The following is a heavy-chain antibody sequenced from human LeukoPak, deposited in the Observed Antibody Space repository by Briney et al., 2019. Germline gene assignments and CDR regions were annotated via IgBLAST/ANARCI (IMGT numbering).Heavy chain of an antibody. CDR2: IYYSGST. D-gene: IGHD6-13*01. CDR3: ARDLRSSWYELGYGMDV. V-gene: IGHV4-30-4*01. CDR1: GGSISSGDYY. Sequence: PSETLSLTCTVSGGSISSGDYYWSWIRQPPGKGLEWIGYIYYSGSTYYNPSLKSRVTISVDTSKNQFSLKLSSVTAADTAVYYCARDLRSSWYELGYGMDVWGQGTTVTVSS. J-gene: IGHJ6*02.